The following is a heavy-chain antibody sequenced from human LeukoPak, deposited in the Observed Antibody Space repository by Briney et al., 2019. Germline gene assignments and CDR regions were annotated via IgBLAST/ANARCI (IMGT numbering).Heavy chain of an antibody. CDR1: GYTFTSYA. CDR2: INAGNGNT. J-gene: IGHJ6*03. V-gene: IGHV1-3*01. D-gene: IGHD6-6*01. Sequence: ASVKVSCKASGYTFTSYAMNWVRQAPGQRLEWMGWINAGNGNTKYSQKFQGRVTITADESTSTAYMELSSLRSEDTAVYYCARGPDGQLVLSTLRFYYYYYMDVWGKGTTVTVSS. CDR3: ARGPDGQLVLSTLRFYYYYYMDV.